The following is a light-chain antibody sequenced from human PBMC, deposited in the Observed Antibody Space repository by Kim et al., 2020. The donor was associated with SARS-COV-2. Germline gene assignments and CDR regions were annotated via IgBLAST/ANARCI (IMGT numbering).Light chain of an antibody. CDR2: EII. J-gene: IGLJ2*01. V-gene: IGLV2-23*02. CDR1: RGDIGTYNL. Sequence: LTQPASVSGSPGQSISISCTGARGDIGTYNLVSWYQQYPGEAPKLIMYEIIKRPSGIPTRFSGSKSGDTASLTISGLQAEDEADYYCCSYGGPAAPVLFGGGTQLTVL. CDR3: CSYGGPAAPVL.